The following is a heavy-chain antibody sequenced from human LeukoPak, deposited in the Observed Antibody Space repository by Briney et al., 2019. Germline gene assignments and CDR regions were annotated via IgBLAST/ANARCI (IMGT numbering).Heavy chain of an antibody. D-gene: IGHD5-18*01. Sequence: SETLSLTCAVYGGSFSGYYWSWIRQPPGKGLEWIGEINHSGSTNYNPSLKSRVTISVDTSKNQFSLKLRSVTAADTAVYYCARGRIGGYSYGLDYWGQGTLVTVSS. J-gene: IGHJ4*02. CDR3: ARGRIGGYSYGLDY. V-gene: IGHV4-34*01. CDR2: INHSGST. CDR1: GGSFSGYY.